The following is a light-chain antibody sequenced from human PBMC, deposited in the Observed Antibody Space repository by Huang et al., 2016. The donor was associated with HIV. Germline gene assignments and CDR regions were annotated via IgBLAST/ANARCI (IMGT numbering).Light chain of an antibody. Sequence: DIQVTQSPSSLSAPVGDRVTITCRASQDIRDSLAWYQQKEGKVHKLLIYAASRVESGVPPRFTGGGSGTDYTLTITGLQPEDFATYYCQQYYSSPPMYTFGQGTRLEMK. CDR1: QDIRDS. J-gene: IGKJ2*01. CDR3: QQYYSSPPMYT. V-gene: IGKV1-NL1*01. CDR2: AAS.